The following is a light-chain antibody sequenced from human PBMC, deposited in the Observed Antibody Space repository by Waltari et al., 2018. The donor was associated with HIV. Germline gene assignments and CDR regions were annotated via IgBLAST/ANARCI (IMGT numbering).Light chain of an antibody. J-gene: IGLJ1*01. CDR3: ATWHTSLTDVIYV. CDR1: SHNVGHNF. Sequence: QSILTQPPSVSAAPGQRVTISSPGNSHNVGHNFVSRSQPFPGGAPKLLIYDNNKRPSDIPDRFSGFKFGASATLGITGLQTGDEADYYCATWHTSLTDVIYV. V-gene: IGLV1-51*01. CDR2: DNN.